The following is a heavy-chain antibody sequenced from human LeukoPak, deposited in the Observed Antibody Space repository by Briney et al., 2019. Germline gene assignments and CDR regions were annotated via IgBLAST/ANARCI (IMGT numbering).Heavy chain of an antibody. Sequence: ASVKVSCKASGYTFTSYGISWVRQAPGQGLEWMGWISAYNGNTNYAQKLQGRVTMTTDTSTSTAYMELRSLRSDDTAVYYCARGSSSTSSRSYRNWFDPWGQGTLVTVSS. D-gene: IGHD1-26*01. CDR1: GYTFTSYG. J-gene: IGHJ5*02. V-gene: IGHV1-18*01. CDR3: ARGSSSTSSRSYRNWFDP. CDR2: ISAYNGNT.